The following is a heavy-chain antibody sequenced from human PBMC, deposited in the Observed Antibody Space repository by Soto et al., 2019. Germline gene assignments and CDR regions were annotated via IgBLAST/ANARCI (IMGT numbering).Heavy chain of an antibody. J-gene: IGHJ5*02. CDR1: GGTFSSYA. CDR2: IIPIFGTA. CDR3: ARPRGVTTWFDP. Sequence: ASVKVSCKASGGTFSSYAISWVRQAPGQGLEWMGGIIPIFGTANYAQKFQGRVTITADESTSTAYMELSSLRSEDTAVYYCARPRGVTTWFDPWGQGTLVTVSS. D-gene: IGHD3-10*01. V-gene: IGHV1-69*13.